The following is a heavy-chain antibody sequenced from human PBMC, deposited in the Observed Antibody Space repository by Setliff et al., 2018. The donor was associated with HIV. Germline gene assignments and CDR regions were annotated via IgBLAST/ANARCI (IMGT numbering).Heavy chain of an antibody. V-gene: IGHV4-34*01. CDR2: INHSGSS. CDR1: GGSFSGYY. D-gene: IGHD2-8*01. Sequence: PSETLSLTCAVYGGSFSGYYWTWIRQPPGKGLEWIGEINHSGSSNYYPSLKSRVTISVDTSKNQLSLNVTSVTAADTAIYYCARPTSGLGGGAAFDIWGQGTMVTVSS. J-gene: IGHJ3*02. CDR3: ARPTSGLGGGAAFDI.